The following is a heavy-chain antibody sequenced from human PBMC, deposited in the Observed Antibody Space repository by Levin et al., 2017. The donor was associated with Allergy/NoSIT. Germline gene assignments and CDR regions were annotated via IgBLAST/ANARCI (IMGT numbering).Heavy chain of an antibody. CDR3: ARGVPLTPNKYYFDY. V-gene: IGHV4-34*01. J-gene: IGHJ4*02. D-gene: IGHD4-23*01. CDR1: GGSFSGYY. CDR2: INHSGST. Sequence: LSQTLSLTCAVYGGSFSGYYWSWIRQPPGKGLEWIGEINHSGSTNYNPSLKSRVTISVDTSKNQFSLKLSSVTAADTAVYYCARGVPLTPNKYYFDYWGQGTLVTVSS.